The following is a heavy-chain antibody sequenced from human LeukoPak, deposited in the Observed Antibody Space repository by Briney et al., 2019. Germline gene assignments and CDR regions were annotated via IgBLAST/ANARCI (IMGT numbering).Heavy chain of an antibody. J-gene: IGHJ5*02. D-gene: IGHD3-22*01. V-gene: IGHV1-2*02. CDR2: INPNSGGT. CDR3: ARDPVVYDSSGYSANPSYNWFDP. Sequence: VASVTVSCKASGYTFTGYYMHWVRQAPGQGLEWMGWINPNSGGTNYAQKFQGRVTMTRDTSISTAYMELSRLRSDDTAVYYCARDPVVYDSSGYSANPSYNWFDPWGQGTLVTVSS. CDR1: GYTFTGYY.